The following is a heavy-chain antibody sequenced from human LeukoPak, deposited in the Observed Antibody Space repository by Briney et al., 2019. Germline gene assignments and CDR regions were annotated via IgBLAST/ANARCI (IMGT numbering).Heavy chain of an antibody. V-gene: IGHV3-15*01. J-gene: IGHJ1*01. CDR2: IKSKTDGGTT. CDR3: TARYCRSTSCYGEYFQR. Sequence: GGSLRLSCAASGFTVSSNYMSWVRQAPGKGLEWVGRIKSKTDGGTTDYAAPVKGRLTISRDDSKNTLYLQMNSLKTENTAVYYCTARYCRSTSCYGEYFQRWGQGTLVTVSS. CDR1: GFTVSSNY. D-gene: IGHD2-2*01.